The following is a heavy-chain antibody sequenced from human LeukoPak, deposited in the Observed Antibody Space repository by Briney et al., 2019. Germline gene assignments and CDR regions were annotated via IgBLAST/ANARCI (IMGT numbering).Heavy chain of an antibody. CDR1: GFTFSNSA. CDR2: IIVGSGRT. Sequence: RASVKVSCKTSGFTFSNSAMQWVRQARGQRLEWIGWIIVGSGRTHYAQSLQERITITRDMSTNTAYMELSSLRSDDTAVYYCAAELYSGTYGRCCSFAFWGQGTQVTVSS. J-gene: IGHJ4*02. V-gene: IGHV1-58*02. D-gene: IGHD1-26*01. CDR3: AAELYSGTYGRCCSFAF.